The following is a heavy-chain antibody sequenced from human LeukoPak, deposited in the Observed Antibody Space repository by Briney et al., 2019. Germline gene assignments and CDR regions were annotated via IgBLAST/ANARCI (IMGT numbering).Heavy chain of an antibody. D-gene: IGHD4-23*01. Sequence: GGSLRLSCVVSGLTFNSYGMHWVRQAPGKGLEWVAVISHDGSFKHYAKSVKGRFTISRDNSKNTLYLQMDSLRADDTAVYYCAQSVALDYWGQGTLVTVSS. CDR1: GLTFNSYG. V-gene: IGHV3-30*18. J-gene: IGHJ4*02. CDR2: ISHDGSFK. CDR3: AQSVALDY.